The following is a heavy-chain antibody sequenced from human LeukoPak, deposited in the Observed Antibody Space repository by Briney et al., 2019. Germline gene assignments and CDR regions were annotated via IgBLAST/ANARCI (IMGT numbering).Heavy chain of an antibody. V-gene: IGHV3-23*01. Sequence: GGSLRLSCAASGFTFSNYAMNWVRQAPGRGLEWVSGIIDSGGSTYYADSVKGRFTISRDNSKSTLYLQMNSLRAEDTAVYYCAKDGLGRQGYFDLWGRGTLVTVSS. J-gene: IGHJ2*01. D-gene: IGHD3/OR15-3a*01. CDR2: IIDSGGST. CDR3: AKDGLGRQGYFDL. CDR1: GFTFSNYA.